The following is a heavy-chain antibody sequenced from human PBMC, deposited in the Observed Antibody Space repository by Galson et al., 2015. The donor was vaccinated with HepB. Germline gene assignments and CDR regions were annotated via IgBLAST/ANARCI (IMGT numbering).Heavy chain of an antibody. CDR3: ARLYPLGVPAAVDY. J-gene: IGHJ4*02. Sequence: SVKVSCKASGYTFTGYYMHWVRQAPGQGLEWMGWINPNSGGTNYAQKFQGRVTMTRDTSISTAYMELSRLRSDDTAVYYCARLYPLGVPAAVDYWGQGTLVTVSS. V-gene: IGHV1-2*02. CDR1: GYTFTGYY. D-gene: IGHD2-2*01. CDR2: INPNSGGT.